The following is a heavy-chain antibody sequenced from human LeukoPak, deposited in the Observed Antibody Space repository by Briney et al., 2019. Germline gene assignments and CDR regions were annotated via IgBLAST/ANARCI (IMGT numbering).Heavy chain of an antibody. CDR2: IYYSGST. J-gene: IGHJ4*02. CDR1: GGSISSSSYY. V-gene: IGHV4-39*07. D-gene: IGHD3-22*01. Sequence: SETLSLTCTVSGGSISSSSYYWGWIRQPPGKGLEWIGSIYYSGSTYYNPSLKSRVTISVDTSKNQFSLKLSSVTAADTAVYYCAREAPDSSGYSHFDYWGQGTLVTVSS. CDR3: AREAPDSSGYSHFDY.